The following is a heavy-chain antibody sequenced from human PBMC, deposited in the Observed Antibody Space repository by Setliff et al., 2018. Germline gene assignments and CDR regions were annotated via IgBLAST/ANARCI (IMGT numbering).Heavy chain of an antibody. CDR1: GGSISSCY. J-gene: IGHJ6*02. CDR2: IYYSGST. Sequence: PSETLSLTCTVSGGSISSCYWSWIRQPPGKGLEWIGYIYYSGSTNYNPSLQSRVTISVDTSKNQFSLKLSSVTAADTAVYYCARDEGSSYFYGMDVWGQGTTVTVSS. CDR3: ARDEGSSYFYGMDV. V-gene: IGHV4-59*01. D-gene: IGHD6-13*01.